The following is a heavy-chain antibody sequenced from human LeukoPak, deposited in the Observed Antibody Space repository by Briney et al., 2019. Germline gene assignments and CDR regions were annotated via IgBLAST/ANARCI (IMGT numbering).Heavy chain of an antibody. CDR3: ARQFDSSGRYLGAFDI. CDR1: GGSISSYY. CDR2: IYYSGST. D-gene: IGHD6-19*01. V-gene: IGHV4-59*01. Sequence: SETLSLTCTVSGGSISSYYWSWIRQPPGKGLEWIGYIYYSGSTNYNPSLKSRVTISVDTSKNQFSLKLSSVTAADTAVYYCARQFDSSGRYLGAFDIWGQGTMVTVSS. J-gene: IGHJ3*02.